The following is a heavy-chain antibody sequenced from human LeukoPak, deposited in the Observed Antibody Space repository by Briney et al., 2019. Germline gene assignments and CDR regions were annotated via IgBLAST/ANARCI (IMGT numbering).Heavy chain of an antibody. D-gene: IGHD3-10*01. Sequence: PGGSLRLSCVASGFTFSSYWMSWVRQAPGKGLEWVANIKQDGSDKNYVDSVKGRFTISRDNAKNSLYLQMNSLRAEDTALYYCARDIRWSGSGSYYNRLFDYWGQGTLVTVSS. CDR1: GFTFSSYW. V-gene: IGHV3-7*03. CDR2: IKQDGSDK. CDR3: ARDIRWSGSGSYYNRLFDY. J-gene: IGHJ4*02.